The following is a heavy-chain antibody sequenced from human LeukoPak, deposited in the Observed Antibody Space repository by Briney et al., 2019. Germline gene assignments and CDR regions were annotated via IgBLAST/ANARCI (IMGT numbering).Heavy chain of an antibody. V-gene: IGHV3-49*04. J-gene: IGHJ5*02. CDR2: IRSKAYGGTT. Sequence: GGSLRLSCAASGFTFSSYGMSWVRQAPGKGLEWVGFIRSKAYGGTTEYAASVKVRFTISRDDSKSIAYLQMNSLKTEDTAVYYCTRGLWSFDPWGQGTLVTVSS. D-gene: IGHD3-16*01. CDR1: GFTFSSYG. CDR3: TRGLWSFDP.